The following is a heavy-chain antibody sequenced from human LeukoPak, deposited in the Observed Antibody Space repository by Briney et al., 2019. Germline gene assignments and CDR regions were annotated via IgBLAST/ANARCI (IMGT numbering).Heavy chain of an antibody. CDR1: GGSISSYY. Sequence: SETLSLTCTVSGGSISSYYWSWIRQPPGKGLEWIGYIYYSGSTNYNPSLESRVTISVDTSKNQFSLKLSSVTAADTAVYYCASLGFFDYWGQGTLVTVSS. V-gene: IGHV4-59*01. CDR3: ASLGFFDY. CDR2: IYYSGST. D-gene: IGHD3-3*01. J-gene: IGHJ4*02.